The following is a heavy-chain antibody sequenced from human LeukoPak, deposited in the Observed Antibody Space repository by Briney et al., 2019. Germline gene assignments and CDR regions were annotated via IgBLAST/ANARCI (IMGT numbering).Heavy chain of an antibody. CDR2: IYYSGST. J-gene: IGHJ4*02. Sequence: PSETLSLTCTAPVAPISSYYWTWVRQPPPKGLDWIGYIYYSGSTNYNPSLKSRVTISVDTSKNQFPLKLSPVTAADTAVYCCARGADEAHYWGQGTLVTVSS. CDR1: VAPISSYY. V-gene: IGHV4-59*01. CDR3: ARGADEAHY. D-gene: IGHD5-24*01.